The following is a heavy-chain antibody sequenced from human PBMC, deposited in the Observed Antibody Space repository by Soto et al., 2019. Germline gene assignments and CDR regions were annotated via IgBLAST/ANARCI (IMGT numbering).Heavy chain of an antibody. CDR3: ARAAEFYDFWSGYYTHNWFDP. J-gene: IGHJ5*02. CDR1: GYTFTGYY. Sequence: GASVKVSCKASGYTFTGYYMHWVRQAPGQGLEWMGWINPNSGGTNYAQKFQGWVTMTRDTSISTAYMELSRLRSDDTAVYYCARAAEFYDFWSGYYTHNWFDPWGQGTLVTVSS. D-gene: IGHD3-3*01. CDR2: INPNSGGT. V-gene: IGHV1-2*04.